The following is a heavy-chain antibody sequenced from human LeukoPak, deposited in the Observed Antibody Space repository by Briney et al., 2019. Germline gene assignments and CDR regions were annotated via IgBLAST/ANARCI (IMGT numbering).Heavy chain of an antibody. D-gene: IGHD5-12*01. J-gene: IGHJ4*02. Sequence: GRSLRLSCAASGFTFSSYAMHWVRQAPGKGLEWVAVISYDGSNKYYADSVKGRFTISRDNSKNTLYLQMNSLRAEDTAVYYCARGSGYGDFDYWGQGTLVTVSS. CDR3: ARGSGYGDFDY. V-gene: IGHV3-30*04. CDR2: ISYDGSNK. CDR1: GFTFSSYA.